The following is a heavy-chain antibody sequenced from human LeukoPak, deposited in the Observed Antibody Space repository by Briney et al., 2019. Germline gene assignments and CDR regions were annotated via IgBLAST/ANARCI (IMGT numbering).Heavy chain of an antibody. V-gene: IGHV3-7*01. D-gene: IGHD6-19*01. Sequence: GGSLRLSCAASGFTFSSYWMSWVRQAPGKGLEWVANIKQDGSEKYYVDSVEGRFTISRDNAKNSLYLQMNSLRAEDTAVYYCARDQYRGGSSGWKLFDYWGQGTLVTVSS. CDR1: GFTFSSYW. CDR2: IKQDGSEK. CDR3: ARDQYRGGSSGWKLFDY. J-gene: IGHJ4*02.